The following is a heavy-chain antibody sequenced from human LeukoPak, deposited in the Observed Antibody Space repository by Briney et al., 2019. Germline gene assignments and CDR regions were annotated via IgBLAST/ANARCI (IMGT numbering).Heavy chain of an antibody. J-gene: IGHJ6*02. Sequence: PGGSLRLSCAASGFTFSSYAMHWVRQAPGKGLEWVAVISYDGSNKYYADSVKGRFTISRDNSKNTLCLQMNSLRAEDTAVYYCARDQDRCSSTSCPYYYYGMDVWGQGTTVTVSS. D-gene: IGHD2-2*01. V-gene: IGHV3-30-3*01. CDR2: ISYDGSNK. CDR3: ARDQDRCSSTSCPYYYYGMDV. CDR1: GFTFSSYA.